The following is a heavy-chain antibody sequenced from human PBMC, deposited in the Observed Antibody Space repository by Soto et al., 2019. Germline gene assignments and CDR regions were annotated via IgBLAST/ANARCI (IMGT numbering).Heavy chain of an antibody. CDR3: ARGLVGSTTPFDN. CDR2: IYTPGTT. J-gene: IGHJ4*02. D-gene: IGHD3-22*01. V-gene: IGHV3-53*02. CDR1: GFTVSRSY. Sequence: EVQVVETGGGLIQPGGSLRLSCAASGFTVSRSYMSWVRQAPGKGLEWVSTIYTPGTTYYADSVKGRFTISRDNSKNTLYLQMNSLRGEDTAVYYCARGLVGSTTPFDNWGQETLVTVSS.